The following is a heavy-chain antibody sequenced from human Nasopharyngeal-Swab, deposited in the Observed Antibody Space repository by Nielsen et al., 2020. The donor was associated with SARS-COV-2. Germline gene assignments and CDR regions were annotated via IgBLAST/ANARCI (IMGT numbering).Heavy chain of an antibody. D-gene: IGHD6-19*01. Sequence: ASVKVSCTASAYTFTSSGISWVRQAPGQGLEWMGWISAYNGNTNYAQKLQGRVTMTTDTSTSTAYMELRSLRSDDTAVYYCARAVGQQWLVRRNYFDYWGQGTLVTVSS. CDR1: AYTFTSSG. V-gene: IGHV1-18*01. J-gene: IGHJ4*02. CDR3: ARAVGQQWLVRRNYFDY. CDR2: ISAYNGNT.